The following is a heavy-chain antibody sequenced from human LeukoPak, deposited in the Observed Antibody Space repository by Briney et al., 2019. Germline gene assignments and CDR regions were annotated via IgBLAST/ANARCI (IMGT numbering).Heavy chain of an antibody. Sequence: GGSLRLSCAASGFTFDDYAMHWVRQAPGKGLEWVSGISWNSGSIGYADSVKGRFTISRDNAKNSLYLQMNSLRAEDTALYYCAKDAGNNWSYPDYWGQGTLVTVSS. CDR2: ISWNSGSI. CDR3: AKDAGNNWSYPDY. CDR1: GFTFDDYA. D-gene: IGHD1-7*01. J-gene: IGHJ4*02. V-gene: IGHV3-9*01.